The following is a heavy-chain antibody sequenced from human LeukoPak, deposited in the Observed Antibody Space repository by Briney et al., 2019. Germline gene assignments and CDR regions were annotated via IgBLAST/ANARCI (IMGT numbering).Heavy chain of an antibody. J-gene: IGHJ4*02. CDR3: ARDLKLGYSSGWYSAYYFDY. Sequence: SVKVSCKASGGTFNSYAISWVRQAPGQGLEWMGWISAYNGNTNYAQKLQGRVTMTTDTSTSTAYMELRSLRSDDTAVYYCARDLKLGYSSGWYSAYYFDYWGQGTLVTVSS. V-gene: IGHV1-18*01. D-gene: IGHD6-19*01. CDR1: GGTFNSYA. CDR2: ISAYNGNT.